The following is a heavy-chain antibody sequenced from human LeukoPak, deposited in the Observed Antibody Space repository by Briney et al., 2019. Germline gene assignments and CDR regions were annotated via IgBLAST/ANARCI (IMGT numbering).Heavy chain of an antibody. J-gene: IGHJ6*03. CDR3: ARVECSGGSCYPIYYYYYMDV. Sequence: MPSETLSLTCTVSGYSISSGYYWGWIRQPPGRGLEWIGYIYYSGSTNYNPSLKSRVTISVDTSKNQFSLKLTSVTAADTAVYYCARVECSGGSCYPIYYYYYMDVWGKGTTVTVSS. CDR2: IYYSGST. CDR1: GYSISSGYY. V-gene: IGHV4-61*01. D-gene: IGHD2-15*01.